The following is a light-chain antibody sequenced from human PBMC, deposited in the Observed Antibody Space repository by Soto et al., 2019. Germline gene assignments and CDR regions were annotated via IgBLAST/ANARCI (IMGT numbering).Light chain of an antibody. Sequence: EIVLTQSPGTLSLSPGERATLSCRASQSVSSSYLACYQQKPGPAPRLLIYGASSRATGIPDRFSGSGSGTDFTLTISRLEPGDFAVYYCQQYDSSPLTFGGGTKVEIK. CDR1: QSVSSSY. J-gene: IGKJ4*01. V-gene: IGKV3-20*01. CDR3: QQYDSSPLT. CDR2: GAS.